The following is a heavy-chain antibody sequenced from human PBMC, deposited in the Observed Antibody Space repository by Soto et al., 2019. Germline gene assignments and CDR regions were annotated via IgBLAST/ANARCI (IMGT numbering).Heavy chain of an antibody. D-gene: IGHD5-12*01. V-gene: IGHV3-30-3*01. CDR3: ATGGRLRHFDY. CDR1: GFTFSSYA. CDR2: ISYDGNNK. J-gene: IGHJ4*02. Sequence: QVQLVESGGGVVQPGRSLRLSCAASGFTFSSYALHLVRQAPGKGLEWVAVISYDGNNKYYAASVKGRFTISRDNSKNTLYLQMNSLRDEDTAVYYCATGGRLRHFDYWGQGTLVTVSS.